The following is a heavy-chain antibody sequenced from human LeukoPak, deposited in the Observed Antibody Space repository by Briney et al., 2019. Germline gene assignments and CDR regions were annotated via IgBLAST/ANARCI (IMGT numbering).Heavy chain of an antibody. Sequence: PGGSLRLSCAASGFTFSSYWMHWVRQAPGKGLVWVSRINSDGSSTSYADSVKGRFTISRDNAKNTLYLQMNSLRAEDTAVYYCARDQEYSSGWPSFDYWGQGTLVTVSS. J-gene: IGHJ4*02. D-gene: IGHD6-19*01. CDR3: ARDQEYSSGWPSFDY. CDR2: INSDGSST. CDR1: GFTFSSYW. V-gene: IGHV3-74*01.